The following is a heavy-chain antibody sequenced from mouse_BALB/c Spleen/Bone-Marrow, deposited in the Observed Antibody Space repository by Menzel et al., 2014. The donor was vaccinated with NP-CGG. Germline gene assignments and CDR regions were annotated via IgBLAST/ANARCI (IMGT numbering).Heavy chain of an antibody. J-gene: IGHJ4*01. D-gene: IGHD3-3*01. CDR2: IWRGGST. CDR1: GFSLTNYG. V-gene: IGHV2-5*01. Sequence: QVQLQQSGPGLVQSSQSLSITCTVSGFSLTNYGVHWVRQSPGKGLEWLGVIWRGGSTDYNAAFMSRLSITRDNSKSXVFFKMNSLQADDTAIYYCAKNRRGTRAMDYWGQGTSVTVSS. CDR3: AKNRRGTRAMDY.